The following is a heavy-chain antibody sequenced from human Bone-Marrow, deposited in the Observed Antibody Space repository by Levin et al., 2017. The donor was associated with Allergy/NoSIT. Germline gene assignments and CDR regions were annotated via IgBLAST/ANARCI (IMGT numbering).Heavy chain of an antibody. D-gene: IGHD4-17*01. CDR2: IRSKTSNYAT. J-gene: IGHJ6*04. CDR3: TRDHYGTMGV. Sequence: PGGSLRLSCATSGFTFSSSALLWVRQGPGEGLEWVGRIRSKTSNYATEYAASVRGRFTISRDDSKNTAYLQMNSLKAEDTAKYYCTRDHYGTMGVWGKGTSVTVSP. V-gene: IGHV3-73*01. CDR1: GFTFSSSA.